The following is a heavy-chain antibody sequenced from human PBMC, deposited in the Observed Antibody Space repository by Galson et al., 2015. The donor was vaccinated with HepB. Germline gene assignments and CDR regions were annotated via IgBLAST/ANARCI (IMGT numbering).Heavy chain of an antibody. V-gene: IGHV5-51*01. CDR3: ARHNMDTNPIIYYFDY. CDR2: IYPGDSDT. D-gene: IGHD5-18*01. J-gene: IGHJ4*02. CDR1: GYSFTSYW. Sequence: QSGAEVKKPGESLKISCKGSGYSFTSYWIGWVRQMPGKGLEWMGIIYPGDSDTRYSPSFQGQVTISADKSISTAYLQWSSLKASDTAMYYCARHNMDTNPIIYYFDYWGQGTLVTVSS.